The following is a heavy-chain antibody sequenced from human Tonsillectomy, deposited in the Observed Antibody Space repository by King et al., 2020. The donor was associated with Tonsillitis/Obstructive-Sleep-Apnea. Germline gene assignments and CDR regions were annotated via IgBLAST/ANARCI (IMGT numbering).Heavy chain of an antibody. D-gene: IGHD6-13*01. CDR3: AKEGAASGFDY. CDR1: GFTFDDYA. J-gene: IGHJ4*02. Sequence: VQLVESGGGLVQPGRSLRLSCAASGFTFDDYAMHWVRQAPGKGLEWVSGISWNSGSIGYADSVKGRFTISRDNAKNSLYLQMNSLRAEDTALYYCAKEGAASGFDYWGQGTLVTVSS. CDR2: ISWNSGSI. V-gene: IGHV3-9*01.